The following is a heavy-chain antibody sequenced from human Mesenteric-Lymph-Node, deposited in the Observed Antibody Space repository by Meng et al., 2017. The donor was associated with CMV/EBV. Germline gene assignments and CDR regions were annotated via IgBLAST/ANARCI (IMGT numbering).Heavy chain of an antibody. CDR2: ISAYNGNT. V-gene: IGHV1-18*01. CDR3: ARDIVATKRVWFDP. Sequence: ASGDTFTSYGISWVRQAPGQGLEWMGWISAYNGNTNYAQKLQGRVTMTTDTSTSTAYMELRSLRSDDTAVYYCARDIVATKRVWFDPWGQGTLVTVSS. CDR1: GDTFTSYG. J-gene: IGHJ5*02. D-gene: IGHD5-12*01.